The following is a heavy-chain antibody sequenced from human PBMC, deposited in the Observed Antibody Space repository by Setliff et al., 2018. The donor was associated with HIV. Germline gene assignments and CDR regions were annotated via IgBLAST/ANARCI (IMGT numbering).Heavy chain of an antibody. V-gene: IGHV1-69*13. CDR3: AHMATQWDGFDI. J-gene: IGHJ3*02. CDR1: GETFSSYA. CDR2: IIPIFATP. Sequence: SVKISCKASGETFSSYAINWVRQAPGQGLEWMGVIIPIFATPNYAQTFQGRLTITADQSTTTAYMKLSGLTSKDTAVYFCAHMATQWDGFDIWGQGTMVTVSS. D-gene: IGHD2-8*01.